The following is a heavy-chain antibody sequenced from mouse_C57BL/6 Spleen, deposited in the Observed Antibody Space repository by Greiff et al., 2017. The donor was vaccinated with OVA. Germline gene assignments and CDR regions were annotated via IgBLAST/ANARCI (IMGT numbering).Heavy chain of an antibody. CDR2: IHPNSGST. J-gene: IGHJ3*01. CDR1: GYTFTSYW. Sequence: QVQLKQPGAELVKPGASVQLSCKASGYTFTSYWMHWVKQRPGHGLEWIGMIHPNSGSTNYNEKFKSKATLTVDKSSSTAYMQLSSLTSEDSAVYYCARPIYYDYDGVFAYWGQGTLVTVSA. CDR3: ARPIYYDYDGVFAY. V-gene: IGHV1-64*01. D-gene: IGHD2-4*01.